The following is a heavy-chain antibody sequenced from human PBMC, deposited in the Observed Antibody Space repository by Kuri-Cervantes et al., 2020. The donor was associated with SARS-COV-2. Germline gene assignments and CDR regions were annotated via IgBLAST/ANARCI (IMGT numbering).Heavy chain of an antibody. CDR2: INPSSGGT. D-gene: IGHD3-22*01. CDR3: ARAGGISSGYYYRLDY. V-gene: IGHV1-2*06. CDR1: GYTFTGYY. Sequence: ASVKVSCKASGYTFTGYYMHWVRQAPGQGLGWMGRINPSSGGTNYAQKFQGRVTMTRDTSISTAYMELSRLRSDDTAVYYCARAGGISSGYYYRLDYWGQGTLVTVSS. J-gene: IGHJ4*02.